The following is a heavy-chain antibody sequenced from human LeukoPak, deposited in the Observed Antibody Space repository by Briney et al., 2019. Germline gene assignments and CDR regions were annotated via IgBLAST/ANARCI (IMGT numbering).Heavy chain of an antibody. V-gene: IGHV1-2*06. CDR2: INPNSGGT. CDR3: AREGGSPYFDY. CDR1: GYTFTGYY. Sequence: ASVKVSCRASGYTFTGYYMQLVRQAPGQGLEWMGRINPNSGGTNYAQKFRGRVTMTRDTSISTAYMELSRLRSDDTAVYYCAREGGSPYFDYWGQGTLVTVSS. D-gene: IGHD3-10*01. J-gene: IGHJ4*02.